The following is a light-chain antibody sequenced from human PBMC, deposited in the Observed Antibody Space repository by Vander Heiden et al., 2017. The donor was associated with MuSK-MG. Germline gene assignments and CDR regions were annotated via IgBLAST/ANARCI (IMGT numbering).Light chain of an antibody. CDR3: AAWDDSLNGVV. J-gene: IGLJ2*01. CDR2: SSN. V-gene: IGLV1-44*01. Sequence: QSVLTQPPSTSGTPGQRVTISCSGSTSNIGSNTVNGYQQYPGTAPKLLIYSSNQRPSGVPDRFSGSKSGTSASLAISGLQSEDEADYYCAAWDDSLNGVVFGGGTKLTVL. CDR1: TSNIGSNT.